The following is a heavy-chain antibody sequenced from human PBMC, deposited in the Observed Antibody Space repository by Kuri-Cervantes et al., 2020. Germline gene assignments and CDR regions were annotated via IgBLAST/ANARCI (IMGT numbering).Heavy chain of an antibody. D-gene: IGHD6-13*01. CDR3: AGGGIAAAVGAFDI. J-gene: IGHJ3*02. Sequence: SVKVSCKASGGTFSSYAISWVRQAPGQGLEWMGGIIPIFGTANYAQKFQGRVTITADESTSTAYMELSSLRSEDTAVYYCAGGGIAAAVGAFDIWGQGTMVTVSS. CDR1: GGTFSSYA. CDR2: IIPIFGTA. V-gene: IGHV1-69*13.